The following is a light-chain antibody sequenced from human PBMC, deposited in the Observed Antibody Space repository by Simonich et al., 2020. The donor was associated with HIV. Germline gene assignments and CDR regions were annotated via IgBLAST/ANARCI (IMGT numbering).Light chain of an antibody. Sequence: QPVLTQSSSASASLGSSVKLTCTLSSGHNNYIIAWHQQQPGKAPRYLMKLEGSGSYNKGSGVPDRFSGSSSGADRYLTIFNLQSEDEADYYCQTWGSGIHVFGGGTKLTVL. V-gene: IGLV4-60*03. CDR3: QTWGSGIHV. J-gene: IGLJ3*02. CDR2: LEGSGSY. CDR1: SGHNNYI.